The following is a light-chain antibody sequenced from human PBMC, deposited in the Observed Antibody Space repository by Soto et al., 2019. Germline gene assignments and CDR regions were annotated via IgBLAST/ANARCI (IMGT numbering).Light chain of an antibody. CDR2: SNN. Sequence: QSVLTQPPSASGTPGQWVTISCSGSSSNIGSNTVDWYQHLTGTAPKLLIYSNNQRPSGVPDRFSGSKSGTSASLAISGLQSEDEADYYCAAWDDSLNGVIFGGGTKLTVL. J-gene: IGLJ2*01. V-gene: IGLV1-44*01. CDR3: AAWDDSLNGVI. CDR1: SSNIGSNT.